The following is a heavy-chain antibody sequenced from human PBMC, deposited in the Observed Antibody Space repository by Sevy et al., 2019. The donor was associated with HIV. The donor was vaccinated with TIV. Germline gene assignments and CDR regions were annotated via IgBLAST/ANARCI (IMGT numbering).Heavy chain of an antibody. Sequence: ASVKVSCKASGYTFTSYYMHWVRQAPGQGLEWMGIINPSGGSTSFTQKFQGRATLTRDTSTSTVYMELSSLRSEDTAVYYCARGALTAYAGLAERGVFGYWGQGTLVTDSS. CDR3: ARGALTAYAGLAERGVFGY. J-gene: IGHJ4*02. V-gene: IGHV1-46*01. D-gene: IGHD2-8*01. CDR2: INPSGGST. CDR1: GYTFTSYY.